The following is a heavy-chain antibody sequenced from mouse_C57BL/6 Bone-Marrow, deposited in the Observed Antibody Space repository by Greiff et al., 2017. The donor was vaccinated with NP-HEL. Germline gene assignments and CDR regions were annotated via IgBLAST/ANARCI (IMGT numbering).Heavy chain of an antibody. CDR1: GFTFTDYY. D-gene: IGHD1-1*01. CDR2: IRNKANGYTT. Sequence: EVKLVESGGGLVQPGGSLSLSCAASGFTFTDYYMSWVRQPPGKALEWLGFIRNKANGYTTAYSASVKGRFTISRDNSQSILYLQMNALRAEDSATYYCARYMKYYGSSYAMDYWGQGTSVTVSS. J-gene: IGHJ4*01. CDR3: ARYMKYYGSSYAMDY. V-gene: IGHV7-3*01.